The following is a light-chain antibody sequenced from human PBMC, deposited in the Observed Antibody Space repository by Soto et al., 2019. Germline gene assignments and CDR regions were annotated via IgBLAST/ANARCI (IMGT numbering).Light chain of an antibody. Sequence: QSVLTQPASVSGSPGQSITISCTGTSSDVGDYNYVSWYQQHPGKVPKLIIFEVTNRPSGVSNRFSGSKSGNTASLTISGLQAEDEAHYYCSSYKSGSAYVFGTGTKVTVL. J-gene: IGLJ1*01. V-gene: IGLV2-14*01. CDR3: SSYKSGSAYV. CDR2: EVT. CDR1: SSDVGDYNY.